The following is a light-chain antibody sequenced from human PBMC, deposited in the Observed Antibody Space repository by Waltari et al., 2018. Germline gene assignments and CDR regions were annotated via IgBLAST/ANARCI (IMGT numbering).Light chain of an antibody. V-gene: IGLV3-1*01. CDR3: QAWDSSAFV. CDR2: RDD. CDR1: KLGSKY. J-gene: IGLJ1*01. Sequence: SYEVTQPPSVSVSPRQRATITCSGEKLGSKYVSWYQQKSGQSPVLAIYRDDKWPSGIPGGFSGSNSGNTATLTISGTQPMDEADYYCQAWDSSAFVFGAGTKVTVL.